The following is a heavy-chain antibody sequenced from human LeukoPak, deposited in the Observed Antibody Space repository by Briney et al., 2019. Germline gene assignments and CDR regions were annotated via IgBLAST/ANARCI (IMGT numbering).Heavy chain of an antibody. V-gene: IGHV5-51*01. CDR2: NYPGDSDT. CDR1: GYSFTSYW. CDR3: KTYDPGDYCVDY. J-gene: IGHJ4*01. Sequence: GESLKISCKGSGYSFTSYWICWVRQLPGKGLEWMRINYPGDSDTRYSPSLHGQVTSSANTSIRTSYLPWSSLTASDTAKYLCKTYDPGDYCVDYWGHGTLVTVSS. D-gene: IGHD4-17*01.